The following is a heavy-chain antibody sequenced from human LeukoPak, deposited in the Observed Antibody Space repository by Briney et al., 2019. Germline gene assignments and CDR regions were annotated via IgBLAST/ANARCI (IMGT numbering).Heavy chain of an antibody. V-gene: IGHV3-23*01. J-gene: IGHJ4*02. CDR2: ISGSGGST. Sequence: GGSLRLSCAASGFTFSSYAMSWVRQAPGKGLEWVSGISGSGGSTYYAASVKGRFTISRDNSKNTLYLQMNSLRAEDTAVYYCAKDGCSSTSCSPPDYWGQGTLVTVSS. D-gene: IGHD2-2*01. CDR3: AKDGCSSTSCSPPDY. CDR1: GFTFSSYA.